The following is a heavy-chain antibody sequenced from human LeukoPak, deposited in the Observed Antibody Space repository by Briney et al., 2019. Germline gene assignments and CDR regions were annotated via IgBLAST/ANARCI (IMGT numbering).Heavy chain of an antibody. D-gene: IGHD6-13*01. Sequence: SETLSLTCTVSGGSISSYYWSWIRQPPGKGLEWIGYIYYSGSTNYNPSLKSRVTISVDTSRNQFSLKLSSVTAADTAVYYCARLIAAGLRFDYWGQGTLVTVSS. V-gene: IGHV4-59*08. CDR1: GGSISSYY. CDR3: ARLIAAGLRFDY. J-gene: IGHJ4*02. CDR2: IYYSGST.